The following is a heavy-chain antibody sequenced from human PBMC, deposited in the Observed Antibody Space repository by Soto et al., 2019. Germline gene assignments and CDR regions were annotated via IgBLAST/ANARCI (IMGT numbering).Heavy chain of an antibody. V-gene: IGHV1-18*01. D-gene: IGHD2-15*01. CDR2: ISAYNGNT. J-gene: IGHJ6*02. Sequence: ASVKVSCKASGYTFTSYGISWVRQAPGQGLEWMGWISAYNGNTNYAQKLQGRVTMTTDTSTSTAYMELRSLRSDDTAVYYCARVVVVAATPGKYYYYGMDVWGQGTTVTVSS. CDR3: ARVVVVAATPGKYYYYGMDV. CDR1: GYTFTSYG.